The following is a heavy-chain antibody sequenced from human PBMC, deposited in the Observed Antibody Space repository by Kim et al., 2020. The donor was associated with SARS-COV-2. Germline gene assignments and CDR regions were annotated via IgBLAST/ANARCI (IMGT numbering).Heavy chain of an antibody. Sequence: GGSLRLSCAASGFTFSSYSMNWVRQAPGKGLECVSYISSSSSTIYYADSVKGRFTISRDNAKNSLYLQMNSLRDEDTAVYYCARDYSITGTFALDPWGQGTLVTVSS. CDR1: GFTFSSYS. CDR3: ARDYSITGTFALDP. J-gene: IGHJ5*02. CDR2: ISSSSSTI. V-gene: IGHV3-48*02. D-gene: IGHD1-7*01.